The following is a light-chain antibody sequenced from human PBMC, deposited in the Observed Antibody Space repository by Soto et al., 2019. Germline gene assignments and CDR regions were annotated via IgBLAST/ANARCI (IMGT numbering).Light chain of an antibody. CDR1: QSVSSSY. J-gene: IGKJ2*01. CDR2: GAS. CDR3: QQYGSSPPYT. Sequence: EIVLTQSPGTLSLSPGERATLSCRASQSVSSSYLAWYQQKPGQAPRLLIYGASSRATGIPDRFSGSGSGTDFTLIISRLEREDFAVYYCQQYGSSPPYTFGQGTKLEIK. V-gene: IGKV3-20*01.